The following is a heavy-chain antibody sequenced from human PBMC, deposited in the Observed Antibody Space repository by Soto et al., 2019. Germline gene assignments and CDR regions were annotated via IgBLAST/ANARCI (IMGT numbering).Heavy chain of an antibody. CDR1: GYTFTSYD. V-gene: IGHV1-8*01. CDR3: ARGREYYDFWSGYYTKTPYYYYYGMDV. Sequence: ASVKVSCKASGYTFTSYDINWVRQATGQGLAGMGWMNPNSGNTGYAQKFQGRVTMTRNTSISTAYMELRSLRSDDTAVYCCARGREYYDFWSGYYTKTPYYYYYGMDVWGQGTTVTVSS. D-gene: IGHD3-3*01. CDR2: MNPNSGNT. J-gene: IGHJ6*02.